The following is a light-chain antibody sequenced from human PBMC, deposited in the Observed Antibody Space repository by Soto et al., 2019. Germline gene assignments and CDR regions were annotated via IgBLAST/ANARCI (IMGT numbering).Light chain of an antibody. CDR3: QHYDNLPPYT. V-gene: IGKV1-33*01. Sequence: DIQMTQSPSSLSASVGDRVTITCQASQDISNYLNWYQQKPGKAPKLLIYDASNLETGVPSRFIGSGSGTDFTFTISSLQPEDIATYYCQHYDNLPPYTFGQGTKLEIK. CDR1: QDISNY. J-gene: IGKJ2*01. CDR2: DAS.